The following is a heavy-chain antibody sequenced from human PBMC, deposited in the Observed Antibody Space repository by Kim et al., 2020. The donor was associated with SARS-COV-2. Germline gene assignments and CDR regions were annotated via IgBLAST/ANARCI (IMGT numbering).Heavy chain of an antibody. CDR3: ARRAAVVVPAIWSGYYYNMDV. CDR1: GFTFSDYY. CDR2: ISGSGTTI. V-gene: IGHV3-11*01. Sequence: GGSLRLSCAASGFTFSDYYMSWIRQAPGKGLEWVSYISGSGTTIYYADSVKGRFTISRDNAKNSLYLQMNSLRAEDTAVYYCARRAAVVVPAIWSGYYYNMDVWGQGTTVTVSS. D-gene: IGHD2-2*01. J-gene: IGHJ6*02.